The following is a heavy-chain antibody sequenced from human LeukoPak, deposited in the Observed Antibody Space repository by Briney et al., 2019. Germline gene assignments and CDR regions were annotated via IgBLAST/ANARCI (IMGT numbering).Heavy chain of an antibody. Sequence: SETLSLTCTVSGGSISSGGYYWCWIRQPPGKGLEWIGYIYYSGSTSYNPSLRSRVTISLDTSKNQFSLKLTSVTAADTAVYYCARAHGLDYWGQGTLVTVSS. CDR2: IYYSGST. CDR3: ARAHGLDY. V-gene: IGHV4-30-4*08. D-gene: IGHD2-8*01. CDR1: GGSISSGGYY. J-gene: IGHJ4*02.